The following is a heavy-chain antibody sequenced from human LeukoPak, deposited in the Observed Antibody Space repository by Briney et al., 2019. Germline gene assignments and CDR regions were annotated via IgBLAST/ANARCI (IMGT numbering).Heavy chain of an antibody. CDR2: IIPIFGTA. CDR1: GGTFSSYA. D-gene: IGHD3-3*01. CDR3: ARGARMEWLLVVFGYYYYGMGV. Sequence: SVKVSCKASGGTFSSYAISWVRQAPGQGLEWMGGIIPIFGTANYAQKIQGRVTITADESTSTAYMELSSLRSEDTAVYYCARGARMEWLLVVFGYYYYGMGVWGQGTTVTVSS. V-gene: IGHV1-69*13. J-gene: IGHJ6*02.